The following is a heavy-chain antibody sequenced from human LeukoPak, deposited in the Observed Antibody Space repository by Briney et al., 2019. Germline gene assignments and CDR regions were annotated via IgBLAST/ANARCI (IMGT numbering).Heavy chain of an antibody. CDR2: ISGSGGST. CDR3: AKDLDYGDTIDAFDI. Sequence: GRSLRLSCAASGFTFSSYAMSWVRQAPGKGLEWVSAISGSGGSTYYADSVKGRFTISRDNSKNTLYLQMNSLRVEDTAVYYCAKDLDYGDTIDAFDIWGQGTMVTVSS. D-gene: IGHD4-17*01. V-gene: IGHV3-23*01. CDR1: GFTFSSYA. J-gene: IGHJ3*02.